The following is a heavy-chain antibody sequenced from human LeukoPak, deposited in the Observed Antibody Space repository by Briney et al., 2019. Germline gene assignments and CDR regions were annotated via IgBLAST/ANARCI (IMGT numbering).Heavy chain of an antibody. CDR1: GFTFTNAW. D-gene: IGHD3-10*01. Sequence: PGGSLRLSCVDSGFTFTNAWMSWVRQAPGKGLEWIGRIKSKTDGETTNYAEPVRGRFAISRDDSKSAVYLQMNSLKIEDTAVYYCTTDLGTYYHGSQRLIPIDYWGQGTLVTVSS. J-gene: IGHJ4*02. CDR3: TTDLGTYYHGSQRLIPIDY. CDR2: IKSKTDGETT. V-gene: IGHV3-15*01.